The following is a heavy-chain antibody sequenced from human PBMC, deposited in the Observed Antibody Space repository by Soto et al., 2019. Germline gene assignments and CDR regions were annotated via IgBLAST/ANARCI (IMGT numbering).Heavy chain of an antibody. CDR3: ARLVYDTRLNYMYFDF. CDR2: IFHDGTA. Sequence: SETLSLTCAVSGVSISSGNWWTWVRQSPQRGLEYIGEIFHDGTANYYPSFERRVAISVDTSKNQFSLKLTSVTAAGTAIYFCARLVYDTRLNYMYFDFWGQGTLVTVSS. D-gene: IGHD3-10*01. J-gene: IGHJ4*02. V-gene: IGHV4-4*02. CDR1: GVSISSGNW.